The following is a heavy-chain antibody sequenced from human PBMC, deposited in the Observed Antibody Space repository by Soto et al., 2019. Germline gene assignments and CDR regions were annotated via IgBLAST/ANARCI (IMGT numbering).Heavy chain of an antibody. V-gene: IGHV4-4*07. J-gene: IGHJ6*02. D-gene: IGHD3-22*01. Sequence: PSETLSLTCTVSGGSISSYYWSWIRQPAGKGLEWIGRIYTSGSTNYNPSLKSRVTMSVDTSKNQFSLKLSSVTAADTAVYYCARDGYYGELGYYYYGMDVWGQGTTVTVSS. CDR2: IYTSGST. CDR3: ARDGYYGELGYYYYGMDV. CDR1: GGSISSYY.